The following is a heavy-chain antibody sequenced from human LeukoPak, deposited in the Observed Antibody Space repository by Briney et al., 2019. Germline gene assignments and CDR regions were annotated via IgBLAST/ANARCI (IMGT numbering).Heavy chain of an antibody. Sequence: SGTLSLTRAVSGGSILTTNWWSWVRQPPGKGLEWIGEVHLSGASNYNPSLKSRANMSIDKSKNQLSLELTSVTAADTAIYYCTRESGAFSPFGFWGQGTLVTVSS. D-gene: IGHD1-26*01. J-gene: IGHJ4*02. V-gene: IGHV4-4*02. CDR3: TRESGAFSPFGF. CDR2: VHLSGAS. CDR1: GGSILTTNW.